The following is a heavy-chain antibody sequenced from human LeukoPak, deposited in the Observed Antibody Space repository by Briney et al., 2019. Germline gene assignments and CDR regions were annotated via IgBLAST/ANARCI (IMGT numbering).Heavy chain of an antibody. V-gene: IGHV3-66*02. D-gene: IGHD1-26*01. CDR1: GFTVSSNY. CDR3: ARDRSSGSYFDAFDI. CDR2: IYSGGST. J-gene: IGHJ3*02. Sequence: GGSLRLSCAASGFTVSSNYMSWVRQAPGKGLEWASVIYSGGSTYYADSVKGRFTISRDNSKNTLYLQMNSLRAEDTAVYYCARDRSSGSYFDAFDIWGQGTMVTVSS.